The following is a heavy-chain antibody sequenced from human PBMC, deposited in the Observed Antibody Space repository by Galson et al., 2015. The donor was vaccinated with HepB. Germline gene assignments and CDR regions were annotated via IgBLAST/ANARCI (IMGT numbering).Heavy chain of an antibody. CDR2: MWYNGSSK. V-gene: IGHV3-33*01. CDR3: ARDLGDNRGAVEAFDI. J-gene: IGHJ3*02. Sequence: SLRLSCAASGFTFSIFGMHWVRQAPGKGLEWVAVMWYNGSSKYSTDFVKGRFTISRDNSKNTLYLQMNSLRDEDTAVYYCARDLGDNRGAVEAFDIWGQGTMVTVSS. CDR1: GFTFSIFG. D-gene: IGHD3-16*01.